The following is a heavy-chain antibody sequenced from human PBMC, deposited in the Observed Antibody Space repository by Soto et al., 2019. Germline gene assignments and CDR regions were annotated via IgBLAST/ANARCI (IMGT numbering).Heavy chain of an antibody. CDR1: CGSISSYY. Sequence: PSETLSLTCTVSCGSISSYYWRWIRQPPGKGLEWIGYIYYRGSTNYNPSLKSRVTISGDTSKNQFSLKLSSVIAAVTAVYYCATGDAWRILVAYWGQGALVNVSS. V-gene: IGHV4-59*01. CDR2: IYYRGST. D-gene: IGHD2-15*01. J-gene: IGHJ4*02. CDR3: ATGDAWRILVAY.